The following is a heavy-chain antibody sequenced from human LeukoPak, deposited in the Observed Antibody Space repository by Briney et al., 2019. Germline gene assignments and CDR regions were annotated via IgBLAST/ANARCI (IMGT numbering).Heavy chain of an antibody. CDR3: LKDRLGAGDY. V-gene: IGHV3-64D*06. CDR1: GFTFSSYA. CDR2: ITSNGDTS. J-gene: IGHJ4*02. Sequence: GGSLRLSCSASGFTFSSYAMHWVRQAPGRGLEYVSAITSNGDTSYYADSVKGRFTISRDNSKNTLYLQMTSLRAEDTAIYYCLKDRLGAGDYWGQGTLVTVSS. D-gene: IGHD7-27*01.